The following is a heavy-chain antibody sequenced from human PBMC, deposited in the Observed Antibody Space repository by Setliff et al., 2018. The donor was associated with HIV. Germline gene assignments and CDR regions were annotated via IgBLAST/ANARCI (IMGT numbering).Heavy chain of an antibody. V-gene: IGHV4-4*08. Sequence: PSETLSLTCTVSGGSISNYYWSWIRQPPGKGLEWIGYIYSSGTTDYNPSLKSRVTMSVDTSNSHFSLKLASVTAADTAVYYCARDDRCSGDTCYYYWGQGALVTVSS. D-gene: IGHD2-15*01. J-gene: IGHJ4*02. CDR1: GGSISNYY. CDR2: IYSSGTT. CDR3: ARDDRCSGDTCYYY.